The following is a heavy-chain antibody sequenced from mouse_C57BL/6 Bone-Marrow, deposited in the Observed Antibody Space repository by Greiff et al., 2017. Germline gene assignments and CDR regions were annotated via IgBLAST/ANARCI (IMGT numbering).Heavy chain of an antibody. CDR1: GYTFTSYW. CDR3: ARGITTVVGDPWFAY. D-gene: IGHD1-1*01. J-gene: IGHJ3*01. Sequence: QVQLQQPGAELVRPGTSVKLSCKASGYTFTSYWMHWVKQRPGQGLEWIGVIDPSDSYTNYNQKFKGKATLTVDTSSSTAYMQLSSLTSEDSAVYYCARGITTVVGDPWFAYWGQGTLVTVSA. V-gene: IGHV1-59*01. CDR2: IDPSDSYT.